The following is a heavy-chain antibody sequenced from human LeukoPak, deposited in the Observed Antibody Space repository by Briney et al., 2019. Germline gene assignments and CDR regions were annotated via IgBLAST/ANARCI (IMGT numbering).Heavy chain of an antibody. J-gene: IGHJ4*02. CDR2: ISGGSIT. V-gene: IGHV3-48*03. Sequence: PGGSLRLSCAASGFTFSSYEMNWVRQAPGKGLEWVSYISGGSITYYADSVKGRFTISRDNSKNTLYLQMNSLRVEDTAVYYCAKDLDSSGDSYWGQGTLVSVSS. CDR1: GFTFSSYE. D-gene: IGHD3-22*01. CDR3: AKDLDSSGDSY.